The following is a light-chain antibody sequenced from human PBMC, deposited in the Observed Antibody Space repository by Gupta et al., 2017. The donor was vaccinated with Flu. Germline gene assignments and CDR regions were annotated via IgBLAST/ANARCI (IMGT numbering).Light chain of an antibody. V-gene: IGLV3-25*03. CDR2: KDT. J-gene: IGLJ3*02. CDR3: QSTDSRTYFLV. Sequence: SYELTQPPSMSVSQGQTARSTCSGDAFPRQYAYWFQQKPGQAPLLLIYKDTQRPPGIPERFSGSISGTTATLTISGVQTEDEADYYCQSTDSRTYFLVFGGGTKLTVL. CDR1: AFPRQY.